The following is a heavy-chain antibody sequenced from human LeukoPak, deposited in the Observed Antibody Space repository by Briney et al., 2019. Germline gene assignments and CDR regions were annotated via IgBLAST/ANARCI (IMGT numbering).Heavy chain of an antibody. J-gene: IGHJ6*04. V-gene: IGHV1-18*04. Sequence: GGSVKVSCKASGYTFTSYGISWVRQAAGRGGEWMGWICAYNGNTNYVQNLQGSVTMTTDTSTTTANMELRSLDSGDTAVYNCARVALSFGEVGNGGMGVWGKGTTVTVSS. CDR2: ICAYNGNT. D-gene: IGHD3-10*01. CDR1: GYTFTSYG. CDR3: ARVALSFGEVGNGGMGV.